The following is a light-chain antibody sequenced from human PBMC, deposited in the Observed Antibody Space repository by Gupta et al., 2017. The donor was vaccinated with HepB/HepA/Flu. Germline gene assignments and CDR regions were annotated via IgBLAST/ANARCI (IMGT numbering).Light chain of an antibody. J-gene: IGLJ2*01. CDR3: SSSKESGTLVV. V-gene: IGLV2-14*03. CDR2: DVT. CDR1: SSDVGGYNF. Sequence: QSALTQPASVSESPGQSITISCTGTSSDVGGYNFVSWYQQHPGKAPKLMIYDVTNRPSGVSNRFSGSKSGNKASLTISGLQAEDEADYYCSSSKESGTLVVFGGGTKLTVL.